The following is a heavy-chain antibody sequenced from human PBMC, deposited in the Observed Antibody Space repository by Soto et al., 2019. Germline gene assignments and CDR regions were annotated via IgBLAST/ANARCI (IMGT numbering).Heavy chain of an antibody. J-gene: IGHJ6*02. D-gene: IGHD3-10*01. CDR3: ARGGQYYYGSGSYQNYYYYGMDV. V-gene: IGHV3-53*01. CDR2: IYSGGST. Sequence: PGGSLRLSCASSGFTVSSNYMSWVRQASGKGLEWVSVIYSGGSTYYADSVKGRFTISRDNSKNTLYLQMNSLRAEDTAVYYCARGGQYYYGSGSYQNYYYYGMDVWGQGTTVTVSS. CDR1: GFTVSSNY.